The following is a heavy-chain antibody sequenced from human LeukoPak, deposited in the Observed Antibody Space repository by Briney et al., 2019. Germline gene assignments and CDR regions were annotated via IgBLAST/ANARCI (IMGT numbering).Heavy chain of an antibody. J-gene: IGHJ4*02. Sequence: SETLSLTCTVSGGSISSGSYYWGWIRQPPGKGLEGTGSRYYSGNTYYNPSLKSRVTIYVDTFKNQFSLKLSSVTAADTAVYYCATGYDRSGYPLDYWGQGTLVTVSS. CDR1: GGSISSGSYY. V-gene: IGHV4-39*01. CDR3: ATGYDRSGYPLDY. CDR2: RYYSGNT. D-gene: IGHD3-22*01.